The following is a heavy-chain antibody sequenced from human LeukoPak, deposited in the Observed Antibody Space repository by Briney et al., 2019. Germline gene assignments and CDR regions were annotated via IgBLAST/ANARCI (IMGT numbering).Heavy chain of an antibody. V-gene: IGHV3-7*04. CDR1: GFTFSSDW. CDR3: ARGWSLDY. Sequence: SGGSLRLSCAASGFTFSSDWMSWVRQAPGKGLEWVANIKQDGSEKYYLDSVKGRFTISRDNAKNSLYLQMNSLRAEDTAAYYCARGWSLDYWGQGTLGTVSS. CDR2: IKQDGSEK. D-gene: IGHD6-13*01. J-gene: IGHJ4*02.